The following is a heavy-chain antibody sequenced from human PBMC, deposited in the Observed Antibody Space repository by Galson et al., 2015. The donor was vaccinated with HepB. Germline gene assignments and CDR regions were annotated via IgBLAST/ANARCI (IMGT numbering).Heavy chain of an antibody. CDR2: INQGASEK. CDR3: TTEGRYRSSAGIFEY. J-gene: IGHJ4*02. Sequence: SLRLSCAASEFSFSNYWMTWVRQAPGKGPEWVANINQGASEKSYVDSVKGRFTISRNNAENSLYLQMNSLRAEDTAVYYCTTEGRYRSSAGIFEYWGQGALVTVSS. V-gene: IGHV3-7*03. D-gene: IGHD3-16*02. CDR1: EFSFSNYW.